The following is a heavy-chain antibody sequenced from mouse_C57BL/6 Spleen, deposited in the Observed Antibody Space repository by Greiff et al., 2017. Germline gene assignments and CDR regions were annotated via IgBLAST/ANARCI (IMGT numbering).Heavy chain of an antibody. J-gene: IGHJ2*01. D-gene: IGHD1-1*01. CDR1: GYTFTGYW. V-gene: IGHV1-9*01. CDR2: ILPGSGST. Sequence: VKLQESGAELMKPGASVKLSCKATGYTFTGYWIEWVKQRPGHGLEWIGEILPGSGSTYYNEKVKGKATFTADTSSNTAYMQLSSLTTEDSAIYYCERSTGSSYWGQGTTLTVST. CDR3: ERSTGSSY.